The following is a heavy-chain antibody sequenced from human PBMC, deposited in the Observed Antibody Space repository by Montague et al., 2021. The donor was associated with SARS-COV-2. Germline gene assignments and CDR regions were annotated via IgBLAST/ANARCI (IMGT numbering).Heavy chain of an antibody. CDR1: GFTFSSYS. V-gene: IGHV3-48*04. CDR3: ARDRGGSVSSGPYYYGMDV. CDR2: ISSSSNPI. Sequence: SLSLSCAASGFTFSSYSMNWVRQAPGKGLEWVSYISSSSNPIYYADSVQGRFTISRDNAKNSLYLQMNSLRAEDTAVYYCARDRGGSVSSGPYYYGMDVWGQGTTVTVSS. D-gene: IGHD6-19*01. J-gene: IGHJ6*02.